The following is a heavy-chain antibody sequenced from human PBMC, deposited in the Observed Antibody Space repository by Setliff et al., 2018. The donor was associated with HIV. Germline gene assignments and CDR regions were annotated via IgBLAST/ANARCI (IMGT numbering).Heavy chain of an antibody. CDR3: ARNGGPYAGGALYYYYGMDA. V-gene: IGHV1-3*01. Sequence: GASVKVSCKASGYTFTTYAMHWVRQAPGQRLEWMGWINAGNGNTKYSQKFQGRVTITRDTSASTAYMELSSLRSGDTAVYYCARNGGPYAGGALYYYYGMDAWGQGTTVTVSS. J-gene: IGHJ6*02. CDR2: INAGNGNT. D-gene: IGHD3-16*01. CDR1: GYTFTTYA.